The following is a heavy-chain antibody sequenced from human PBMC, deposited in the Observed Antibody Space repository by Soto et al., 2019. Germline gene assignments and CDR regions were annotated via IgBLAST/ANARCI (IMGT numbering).Heavy chain of an antibody. D-gene: IGHD1-26*01. J-gene: IGHJ4*02. V-gene: IGHV3-15*07. CDR3: TADYSGGTYPIDY. CDR1: GFTFSSAW. Sequence: EVQLVESGGGLVKPGESLRLSCVVSGFTFSSAWLHWVRQAPGKGLEWVGRIKSKTSGETTDYAAPVKGRFTISRDDSKNTVFLQMNSLKIEDTAVFYCTADYSGGTYPIDYWGQGSLFTVSS. CDR2: IKSKTSGETT.